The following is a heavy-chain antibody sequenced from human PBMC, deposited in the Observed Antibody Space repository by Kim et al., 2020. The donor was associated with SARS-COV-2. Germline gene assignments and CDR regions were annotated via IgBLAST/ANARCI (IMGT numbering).Heavy chain of an antibody. V-gene: IGHV3-9*01. D-gene: IGHD6-6*01. CDR2: ISWNSGSI. CDR3: AKDRSSIAARRVEN. CDR1: GFTFGDYA. J-gene: IGHJ4*02. Sequence: GGSLRLSCAASGFTFGDYAMHWVRQAPGKGLEWVSGISWNSGSIGYADSVKGRFTISRDNAKNSLYLQMNSLRAEDTALYYCAKDRSSIAARRVENWGQGTLVTVSS.